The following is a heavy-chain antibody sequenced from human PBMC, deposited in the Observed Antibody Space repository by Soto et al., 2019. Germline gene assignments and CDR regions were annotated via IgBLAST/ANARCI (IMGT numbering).Heavy chain of an antibody. CDR3: ARGGLIRGVLYY. CDR2: INHSGRT. CDR1: DGSSNNYY. V-gene: IGHV4-34*01. Sequence: QVQLQQWGAGLLKPSETLSLTCAVYDGSSNNYYWSWIRQPPGKGLEWIGEINHSGRTNYNASLKRRVTISEHTSKMQFSMELRFETAADTAVYYCARGGLIRGVLYYWGQGTLVTVSS. D-gene: IGHD3-10*01. J-gene: IGHJ4*02.